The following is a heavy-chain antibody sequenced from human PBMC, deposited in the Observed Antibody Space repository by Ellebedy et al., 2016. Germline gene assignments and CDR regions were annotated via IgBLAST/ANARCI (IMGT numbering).Heavy chain of an antibody. CDR2: INWNSGSI. V-gene: IGHV3-9*01. D-gene: IGHD4-17*01. CDR1: GFNLDDYA. Sequence: SLKISCASSGFNLDDYAMHWVRQTPGKGLEGVSGINWNSGSIAYADSVKGRFTISRDNAKNSLYLQMESLISNDTAFYYCARDLGEDYATYYFDNWGQGALVTVSS. CDR3: ARDLGEDYATYYFDN. J-gene: IGHJ4*02.